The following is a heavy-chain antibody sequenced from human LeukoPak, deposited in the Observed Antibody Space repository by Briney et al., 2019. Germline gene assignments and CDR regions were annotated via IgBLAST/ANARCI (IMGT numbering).Heavy chain of an antibody. V-gene: IGHV3-23*01. CDR1: GFTFSSYT. CDR2: ISDSGGST. D-gene: IGHD5-18*01. J-gene: IGHJ4*02. CDR3: ALGGDTPNDY. Sequence: GGSLRLSCAASGFTFSSYTMSWVRQAPGKGLEWVSIISDSGGSTYNADSVKGRFTISRDNSKNTLYLQMNSLRAEDTAIYYCALGGDTPNDYWGQGTLVTVSS.